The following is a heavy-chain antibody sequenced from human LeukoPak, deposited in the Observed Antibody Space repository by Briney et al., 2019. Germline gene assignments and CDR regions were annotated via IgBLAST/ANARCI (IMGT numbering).Heavy chain of an antibody. J-gene: IGHJ4*02. Sequence: GASVKVSCKASGYTFTSYGISWVRQAPGQGLEWMGWISAYNGNTNYAQKLKGRVTMTTDTSTSTAYMELRSLRSDDTAVYYCARCDRGPHTAMADYWGQGTLVTVSS. CDR2: ISAYNGNT. CDR3: ARCDRGPHTAMADY. V-gene: IGHV1-18*01. CDR1: GYTFTSYG. D-gene: IGHD5-18*01.